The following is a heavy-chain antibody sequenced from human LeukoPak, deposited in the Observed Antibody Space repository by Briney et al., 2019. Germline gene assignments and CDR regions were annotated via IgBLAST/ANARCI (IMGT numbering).Heavy chain of an antibody. J-gene: IGHJ4*02. CDR2: ISAYNGNT. D-gene: IGHD6-19*01. CDR3: ATLAVAGGQYYFDY. Sequence: GASVKVSCKASGYMFTSYGINWVRQAPGQGLEWMGWISAYNGNTNYAQKLQGRVTMTTDTSTSTAYMELRSLRSDDTAVYYCATLAVAGGQYYFDYWGQGTLVTVSS. V-gene: IGHV1-18*01. CDR1: GYMFTSYG.